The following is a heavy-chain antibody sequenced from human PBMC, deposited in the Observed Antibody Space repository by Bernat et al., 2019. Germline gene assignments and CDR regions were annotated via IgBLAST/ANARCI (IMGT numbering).Heavy chain of an antibody. CDR1: GFSVSSNY. CDR3: ARVYYDILIGYYLQY. D-gene: IGHD3-9*01. Sequence: EVQLVESGGGLIQPGGSLRLSCAASGFSVSSNYMSWVRQAPGKGLEWVSVTYSGGSTYYADSVKGRFTISRDNSKNTLYLQMNSLRAEDTAVYYCARVYYDILIGYYLQYWGQGTLVTVSS. J-gene: IGHJ4*02. CDR2: TYSGGST. V-gene: IGHV3-53*01.